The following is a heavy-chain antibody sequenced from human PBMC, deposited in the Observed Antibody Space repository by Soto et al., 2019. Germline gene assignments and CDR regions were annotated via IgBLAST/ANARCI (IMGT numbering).Heavy chain of an antibody. CDR1: GYSFTTYW. J-gene: IGHJ4*02. V-gene: IGHV5-51*01. D-gene: IGHD3-22*01. CDR3: ARQIYDSDTGPNFQYYFDS. CDR2: IYPGDSDT. Sequence: PGESLKISCKGSGYSFTTYWIGWVRQMPGKGLEWMGIIYPGDSDTRYSPSLRGHVTISVTKSITTVFLQWSSLRASDTAMYYCARQIYDSDTGPNFQYYFDSWGQGTPVTVSS.